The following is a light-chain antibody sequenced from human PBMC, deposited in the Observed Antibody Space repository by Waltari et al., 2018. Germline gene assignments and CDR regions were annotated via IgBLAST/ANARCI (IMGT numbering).Light chain of an antibody. Sequence: QSALTQPTSVSGSPGQSITISCTGTSRDVGFYNYVSWYQQYPGKVPQRLIYDVSARPSGVSSRLAGSKAGKAASLAISGLQADDEADYYCNSYTGSSSWVFGGGTKVTVL. CDR2: DVS. V-gene: IGLV2-14*01. CDR1: SRDVGFYNY. CDR3: NSYTGSSSWV. J-gene: IGLJ3*02.